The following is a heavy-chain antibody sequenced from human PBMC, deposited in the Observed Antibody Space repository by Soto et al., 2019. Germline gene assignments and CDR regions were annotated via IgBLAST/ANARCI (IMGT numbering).Heavy chain of an antibody. Sequence: SETLSLTCAVYGGSFSGYYWSWIRQPPGKGLEWIGEINHSGSTNYNPSLKSRVTISVDTSKNQFSLKLSSVTAADTVVYYCARAQGVITNPNFDYWGQGTLVTVSA. J-gene: IGHJ4*02. D-gene: IGHD3-22*01. CDR1: GGSFSGYY. CDR3: ARAQGVITNPNFDY. V-gene: IGHV4-34*01. CDR2: INHSGST.